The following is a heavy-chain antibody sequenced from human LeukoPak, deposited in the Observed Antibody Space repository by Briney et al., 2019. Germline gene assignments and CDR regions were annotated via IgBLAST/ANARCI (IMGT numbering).Heavy chain of an antibody. CDR1: GYTFTRYG. Sequence: ASVKVSCKASGYTFTRYGISWVRQAPGQGLEWMGWISAYNGNTNYAQKLQGRVTMTIDTSTSTAYMELRSLRSDDTAVYYCARDVETTGGLAFDIWGQGTMVTVSS. CDR2: ISAYNGNT. J-gene: IGHJ3*02. D-gene: IGHD2-8*02. CDR3: ARDVETTGGLAFDI. V-gene: IGHV1-18*01.